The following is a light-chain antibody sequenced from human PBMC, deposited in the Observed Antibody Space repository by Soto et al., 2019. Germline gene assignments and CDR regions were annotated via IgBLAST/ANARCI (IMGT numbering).Light chain of an antibody. CDR2: GNH. CDR3: ATWDDSLHAWV. V-gene: IGLV1-44*01. CDR1: SSNIGIST. J-gene: IGLJ3*02. Sequence: QSVLTQPPSASGTPGQKVTISCSGSSSNIGISTVNWYQVLRGTAPKLLIYGNHQRPSGVPDRISGSKSGTSASLAISGLQSEDEGDYFCATWDDSLHAWVFGGGTKVTVL.